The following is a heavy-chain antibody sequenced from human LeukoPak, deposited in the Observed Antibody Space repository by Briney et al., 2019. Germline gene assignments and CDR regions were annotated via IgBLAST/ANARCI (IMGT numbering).Heavy chain of an antibody. J-gene: IGHJ4*02. CDR2: INPNSGGT. CDR3: ARVTNPYDAPPKFDY. D-gene: IGHD5-12*01. Sequence: GASVKVSCKASGYTFTGYYMHWVRQAPGQGLEWMGRINPNSGGTNYAQKFQGRVTMTRDTSISTAYMELSRLRSDDTAVYYCARVTNPYDAPPKFDYWGQGTLVTVSS. V-gene: IGHV1-2*06. CDR1: GYTFTGYY.